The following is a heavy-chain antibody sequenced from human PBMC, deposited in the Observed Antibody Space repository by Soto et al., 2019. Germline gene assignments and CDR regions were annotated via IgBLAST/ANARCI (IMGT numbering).Heavy chain of an antibody. D-gene: IGHD1-26*01. CDR1: GGSISSSNYY. J-gene: IGHJ4*02. CDR2: LYYSGST. V-gene: IGHV4-39*01. CDR3: ARVQWELLSYFDY. Sequence: SETLSLTCTVSGGSISSSNYYWAWIRQSPGKGLEWVATLYYSGSTYSNPSLKSRVTISVDTSKNQLSLKLSSVTAADTAVYYCARVQWELLSYFDYWGLGTLVTVSS.